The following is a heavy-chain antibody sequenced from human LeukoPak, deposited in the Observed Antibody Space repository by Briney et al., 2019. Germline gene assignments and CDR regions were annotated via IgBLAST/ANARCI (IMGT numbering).Heavy chain of an antibody. J-gene: IGHJ6*03. Sequence: ASVKVSCKASVYTFTGYNMHWVREAPGPGLEWMGWIYPNSGGTKYAQKSQSSVSMTTDTTTSTAYMELSRLRSDETAVYYCARYSSSWHSLGYMVVWGKGTTVTISS. CDR2: IYPNSGGT. V-gene: IGHV1-2*02. CDR1: VYTFTGYN. D-gene: IGHD6-13*01. CDR3: ARYSSSWHSLGYMVV.